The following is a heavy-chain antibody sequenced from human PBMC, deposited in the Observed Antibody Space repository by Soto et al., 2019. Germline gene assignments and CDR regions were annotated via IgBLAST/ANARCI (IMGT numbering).Heavy chain of an antibody. D-gene: IGHD3-22*01. CDR3: ASLGEDSSGYYSRPYYFDY. J-gene: IGHJ4*02. Sequence: SVEVSCRASGGTFSSYTISWVRQAPGQGLEWMGGIIPIFGTANYAQKFQGRVTITADESTSTAYMELSSLRSEDTAVYYCASLGEDSSGYYSRPYYFDYWGQGTLVTVSS. CDR1: GGTFSSYT. V-gene: IGHV1-69*13. CDR2: IIPIFGTA.